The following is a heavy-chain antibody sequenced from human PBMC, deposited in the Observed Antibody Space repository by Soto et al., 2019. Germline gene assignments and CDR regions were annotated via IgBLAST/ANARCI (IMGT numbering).Heavy chain of an antibody. CDR3: ARDGVVPALRGMDV. J-gene: IGHJ6*02. CDR2: IYHSGST. CDR1: GYSISSGYY. V-gene: IGHV4-38-2*02. Sequence: SETLSLTCAVSGYSISSGYYWGWIRQPPGKGLEWIGSIYHSGSTYYNPSLKSRVTISVDTSKNQFSLKLSSVTAADTAVYYCARDGVVPALRGMDVWGQGITVTVSS. D-gene: IGHD2-2*01.